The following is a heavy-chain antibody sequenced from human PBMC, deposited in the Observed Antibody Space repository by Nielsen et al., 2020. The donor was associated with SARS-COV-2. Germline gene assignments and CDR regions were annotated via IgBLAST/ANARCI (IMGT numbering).Heavy chain of an antibody. V-gene: IGHV1-46*01. Sequence: KFQGRVTMTRDTSTSTVYMELSSLRSEDTAVYYCARGGERSSGYYSGDYWGQGTLVTVSS. D-gene: IGHD3-22*01. J-gene: IGHJ4*02. CDR3: ARGGERSSGYYSGDY.